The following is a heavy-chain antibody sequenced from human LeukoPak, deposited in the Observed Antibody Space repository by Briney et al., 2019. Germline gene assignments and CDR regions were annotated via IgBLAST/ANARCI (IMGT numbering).Heavy chain of an antibody. CDR1: GGTFISYA. J-gene: IGHJ3*02. Sequence: GSSVKVSCKASGGTFISYAISWVRQAPGQGLEWMGWISAYNGNTNYAQKLQGRVTMTTDTSTSTAYMELRSLRSDDTAVYYCARSDPDAFDIWGQGTMVTVSS. V-gene: IGHV1-18*01. CDR3: ARSDPDAFDI. CDR2: ISAYNGNT.